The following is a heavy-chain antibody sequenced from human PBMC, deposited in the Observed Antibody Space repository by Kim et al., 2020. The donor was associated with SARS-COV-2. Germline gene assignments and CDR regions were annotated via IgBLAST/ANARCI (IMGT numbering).Heavy chain of an antibody. CDR1: GFTFSSYG. CDR3: ARDGTRVRGVDTLNWYFDL. V-gene: IGHV3-33*05. D-gene: IGHD3-10*01. J-gene: IGHJ2*01. Sequence: GGSLRLSCAASGFTFSSYGMHWVRQAPGKGLEWVAVISYDGSNKYYADSVKGRFTISRDNSKNTLYLQMNSLRAEDTAVYYCARDGTRVRGVDTLNWYFDLWGCGTLVTVSS. CDR2: ISYDGSNK.